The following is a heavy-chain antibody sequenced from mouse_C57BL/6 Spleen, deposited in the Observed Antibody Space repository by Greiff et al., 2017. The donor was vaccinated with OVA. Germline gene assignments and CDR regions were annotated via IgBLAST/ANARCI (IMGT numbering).Heavy chain of an antibody. CDR2: IDPSDSYT. CDR1: GYTFTSYW. D-gene: IGHD1-1*02. CDR3: ASGGKLDY. V-gene: IGHV1-59*01. Sequence: QVQLQQPGAELVRPGTSVKLSCKASGYTFTSYWMHWVKQRPGQGLEWIGVIDPSDSYTSYNQKFKGKATLTVDTSSSTAYMQLSSLTSEDSAVYYCASGGKLDYWGQGTTLTVSS. J-gene: IGHJ2*01.